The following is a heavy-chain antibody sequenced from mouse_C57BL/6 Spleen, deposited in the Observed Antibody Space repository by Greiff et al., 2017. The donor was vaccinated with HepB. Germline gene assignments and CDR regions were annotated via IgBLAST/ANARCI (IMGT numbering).Heavy chain of an antibody. CDR3: ARLGTVVPFDY. J-gene: IGHJ2*01. CDR2: ISNGGGST. V-gene: IGHV5-12*01. D-gene: IGHD1-1*01. CDR1: GFTFSDYY. Sequence: EVKLMESGGGLVQPGGSLKLSCAASGFTFSDYYMYWVRQTPEKRLEWVAYISNGGGSTYYPDTVKGRFTISRDNAKNTLYLQMSRLKSEDTAMYYCARLGTVVPFDYWGRGTTLTVSS.